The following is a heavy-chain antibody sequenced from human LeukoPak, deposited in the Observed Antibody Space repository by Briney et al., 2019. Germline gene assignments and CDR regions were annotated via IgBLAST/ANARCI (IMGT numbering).Heavy chain of an antibody. CDR3: ASVNYGSGSYYSDY. D-gene: IGHD3-10*01. CDR1: GITFRNYG. Sequence: PGGSLRHSCAASGITFRNYGMHWVRQAPGKGVEWVAVIWYDGSKKYYGDSVKGRFTISRDNSRNTLYLQMNSLRAEDTAVYYCASVNYGSGSYYSDYWGQGTPVTVSS. CDR2: IWYDGSKK. V-gene: IGHV3-33*03. J-gene: IGHJ4*02.